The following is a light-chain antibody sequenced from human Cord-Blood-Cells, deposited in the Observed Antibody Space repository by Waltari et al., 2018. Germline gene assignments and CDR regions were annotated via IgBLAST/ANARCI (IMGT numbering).Light chain of an antibody. CDR3: QQSYSPAYT. Sequence: DIQMTQPPSTLSASVGVRVTITCRASQRIRSYLKWYQQKPGKAPKLLIYAASSLQSGVPSRVSGSGSGTDFTLTISSLQPEDFATYYCQQSYSPAYTFGQGTKLEIK. CDR2: AAS. J-gene: IGKJ2*01. V-gene: IGKV1-39*01. CDR1: QRIRSY.